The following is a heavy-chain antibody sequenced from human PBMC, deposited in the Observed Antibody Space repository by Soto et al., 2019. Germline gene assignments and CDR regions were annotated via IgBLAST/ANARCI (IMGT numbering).Heavy chain of an antibody. CDR2: IIPIFGTA. J-gene: IGHJ6*02. CDR3: ARDQRHYYSYGMDV. V-gene: IGHV1-69*13. D-gene: IGHD6-25*01. CDR1: GGTFSSYA. Sequence: ASVKISCKASGGTFSSYAISWVRQAPGQGLEWMGGIIPIFGTANYAQKFQGRVTITADESTSTAYMELSSLRSEDTAVYYCARDQRHYYSYGMDVWGQGTTVTVSS.